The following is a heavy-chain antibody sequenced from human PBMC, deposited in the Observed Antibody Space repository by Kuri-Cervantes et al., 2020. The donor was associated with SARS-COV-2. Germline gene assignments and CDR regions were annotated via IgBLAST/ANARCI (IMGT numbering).Heavy chain of an antibody. J-gene: IGHJ4*02. Sequence: ASVKVSCKVSGYTLTELSMHWVRQAPGKGLEWMGGFDPEDGETIYAQKFQGRVTMTEDTSTDTAYMELSSLRSEDTAVYYCATVRGGGYYFDYWGQGTLVTVSS. CDR3: ATVRGGGYYFDY. V-gene: IGHV1-24*01. D-gene: IGHD1-26*01. CDR1: GYTLTELS. CDR2: FDPEDGET.